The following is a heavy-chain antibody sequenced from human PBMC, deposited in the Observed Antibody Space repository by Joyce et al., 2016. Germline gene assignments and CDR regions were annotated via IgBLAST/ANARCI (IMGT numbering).Heavy chain of an antibody. J-gene: IGHJ6*02. CDR2: IIRDSAFI. CDR3: ARGGKAYDYSMDV. V-gene: IGHV3-21*02. CDR1: GLTFSTSS. Sequence: EVQLVESGGGLVRPGGYLEISCAASGLTFSTSSMSGFRQSPGNGLSWISAIIRDSAFIFYAASVRGRFTVSRDNAKNSLYLHMNSLRVEDTAVYFCARGGKAYDYSMDVWGQGTTVTVSS.